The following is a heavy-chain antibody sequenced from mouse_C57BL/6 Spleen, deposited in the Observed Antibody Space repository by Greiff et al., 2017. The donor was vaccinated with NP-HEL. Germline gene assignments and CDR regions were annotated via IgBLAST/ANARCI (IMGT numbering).Heavy chain of an antibody. V-gene: IGHV1-81*01. CDR3: ARNDYGSSYPYYFDY. J-gene: IGHJ2*01. Sequence: VQLQQSGAELARPGASVKLSCKASGYTFTSYGISWVKQRTGQGLEWIGEIYPRSGNTYYNEKFKGKATLTADKSSSTAYMELRSLTSEDSAVYFCARNDYGSSYPYYFDYWGQGTTLTVSS. CDR2: IYPRSGNT. D-gene: IGHD1-1*01. CDR1: GYTFTSYG.